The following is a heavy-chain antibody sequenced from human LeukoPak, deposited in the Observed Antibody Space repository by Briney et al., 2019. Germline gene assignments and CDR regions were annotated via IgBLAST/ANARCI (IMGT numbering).Heavy chain of an antibody. CDR3: ARDLLLAYCGGDCYSGVDY. J-gene: IGHJ4*02. V-gene: IGHV3-30*02. CDR1: GFGFSGYG. D-gene: IGHD2-21*02. CDR2: IRYDGSNK. Sequence: SGGSLRLSCAASGFGFSGYGMHWVRQAPGKGLEWVAFIRYDGSNKYYADSVKGRFTISRDNSKNTLYLQMNSLRAEDTAVFYCARDLLLAYCGGDCYSGVDYWGQGTLVTVSS.